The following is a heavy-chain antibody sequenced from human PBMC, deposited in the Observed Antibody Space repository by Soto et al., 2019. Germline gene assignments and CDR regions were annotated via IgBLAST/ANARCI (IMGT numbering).Heavy chain of an antibody. Sequence: GGSLRLSCAASGFTFSSYGMHWVRQAPGKGLEWVAVIWYDGSNKYYADSVKGRFTISRGNSKNTLYLQMNSLRAEDTAVYYCASSASSSWYENWFDPWGQGTLVTVSS. CDR3: ASSASSSWYENWFDP. V-gene: IGHV3-33*01. J-gene: IGHJ5*02. CDR1: GFTFSSYG. D-gene: IGHD6-13*01. CDR2: IWYDGSNK.